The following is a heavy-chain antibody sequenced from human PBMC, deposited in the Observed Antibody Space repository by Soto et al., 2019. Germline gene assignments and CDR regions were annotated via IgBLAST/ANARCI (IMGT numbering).Heavy chain of an antibody. V-gene: IGHV4-31*03. CDR1: GGSIISGGYY. D-gene: IGHD3-22*01. CDR3: ARGPDYYDNSGMTFHV. CDR2: IYYTGST. J-gene: IGHJ3*01. Sequence: TLSLTCTVSGGSIISGGYYFICIRQHPWKGLEWIGYIYYTGSTYYNPSLKSRVTMSVDTSKNQFSLRVSSVTAADTAVYYCARGPDYYDNSGMTFHVWGQGTMVTVSS.